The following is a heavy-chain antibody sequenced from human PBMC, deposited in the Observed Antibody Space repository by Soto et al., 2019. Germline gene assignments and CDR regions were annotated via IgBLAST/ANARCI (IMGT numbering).Heavy chain of an antibody. J-gene: IGHJ6*02. CDR3: AIKDTYYYDSSGYYPLVTPYGMDV. CDR2: IVVGSGNI. V-gene: IGHV1-58*02. Sequence: SVKVSCKASGFTFTTSAMQWVRQARGQRLEWIGWIVVGSGNINYAQQFHERVTITRDMSTGAVYMELSSLRSEDTAVYYCAIKDTYYYDSSGYYPLVTPYGMDVWGQGTTVTVSS. CDR1: GFTFTTSA. D-gene: IGHD3-22*01.